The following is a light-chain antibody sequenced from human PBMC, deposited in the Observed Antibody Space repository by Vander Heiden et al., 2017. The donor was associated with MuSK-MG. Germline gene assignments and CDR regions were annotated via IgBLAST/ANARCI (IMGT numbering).Light chain of an antibody. CDR3: GQDATWVT. CDR2: VAS. V-gene: IGKV1-5*01. Sequence: DIQMTQYPSTLSASVGDRVTITCRASETVNTWLAWYQHKPGKVPKVLIYVASRWERGVPSTLSGSGSWTEFTRTMTSLQPDDFATYYGGQDATWVTFGGGTKVXIK. J-gene: IGKJ4*01. CDR1: ETVNTW.